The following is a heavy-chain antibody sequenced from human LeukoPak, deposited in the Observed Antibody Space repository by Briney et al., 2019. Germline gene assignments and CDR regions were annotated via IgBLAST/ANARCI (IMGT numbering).Heavy chain of an antibody. Sequence: SETLSLTCAVYGGSFSGYYWSWIRQPPGKGLEWIGEINHSGSTNYNPSLKSRVTISVDTSKNQFSLKLSSVTAADTAVYYCASTVVPYYFDYWGQGTLVTVSS. D-gene: IGHD2-8*01. CDR1: GGSFSGYY. CDR3: ASTVVPYYFDY. J-gene: IGHJ4*02. V-gene: IGHV4-34*01. CDR2: INHSGST.